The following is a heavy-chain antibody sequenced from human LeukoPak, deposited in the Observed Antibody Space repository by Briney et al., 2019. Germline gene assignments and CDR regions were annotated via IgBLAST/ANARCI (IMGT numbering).Heavy chain of an antibody. Sequence: GGSLRLSCAASGSTFSDFEMKWVRQAPGEGLECLSSIGGRSISIYYADSVKGRFTISRDNAKNSLYLQMNSLRAEDTAVYYCARGHSIANHWGQGTLVTVSS. CDR2: IGGRSISI. D-gene: IGHD2-21*01. CDR1: GSTFSDFE. CDR3: ARGHSIANH. J-gene: IGHJ5*02. V-gene: IGHV3-48*01.